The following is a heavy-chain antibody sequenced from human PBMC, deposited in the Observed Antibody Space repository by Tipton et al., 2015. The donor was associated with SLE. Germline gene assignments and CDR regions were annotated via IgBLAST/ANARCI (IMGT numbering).Heavy chain of an antibody. Sequence: LRLSCTVSGYSISSGYYWGWIRQPPGKGLEWIGSIYHSGSTYYNPSLKSRVTISVDTSKNQFSLKLTSVTAADTAVYFCARVVNTYYFYMDVWGKGTTVTVSS. CDR3: ARVVNTYYFYMDV. V-gene: IGHV4-38-2*02. CDR2: IYHSGST. CDR1: GYSISSGYY. D-gene: IGHD6-6*01. J-gene: IGHJ6*03.